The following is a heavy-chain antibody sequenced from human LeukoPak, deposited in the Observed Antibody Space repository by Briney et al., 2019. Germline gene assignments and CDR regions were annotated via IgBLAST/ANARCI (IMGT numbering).Heavy chain of an antibody. V-gene: IGHV3-7*01. D-gene: IGHD2-2*01. CDR1: GFTFSSYW. J-gene: IGHJ3*02. CDR2: IKQDGSEK. Sequence: GGSLRLSCAPSGFTFSSYWMSWVRQAPGEGLEWVANIKQDGSEKYYVDPVKGGFTISRDNAKNSLYLQTNSLRAEDTAVSYCARRHCSSTSCYLFWPRYDAFDIWGQGTMVTVSS. CDR3: ARRHCSSTSCYLFWPRYDAFDI.